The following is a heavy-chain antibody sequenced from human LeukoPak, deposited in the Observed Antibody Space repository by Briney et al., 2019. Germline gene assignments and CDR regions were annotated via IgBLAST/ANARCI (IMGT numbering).Heavy chain of an antibody. CDR3: ARDSIAARRLVFDY. J-gene: IGHJ4*02. CDR2: IIPIFGTA. V-gene: IGHV1-69*05. Sequence: GASVKVSCKASGGTFSSYPISWGRQAPGQGLDWMGGIIPIFGTANYAQKFQGRVTITTDESISTAYMELSRLRSDDTAVYYCARDSIAARRLVFDYWGQGTLVTVSS. D-gene: IGHD6-6*01. CDR1: GGTFSSYP.